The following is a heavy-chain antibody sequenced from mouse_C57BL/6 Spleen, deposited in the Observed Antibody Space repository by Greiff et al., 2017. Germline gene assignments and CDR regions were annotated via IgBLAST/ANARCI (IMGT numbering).Heavy chain of an antibody. CDR3: ARHSHERYFDV. Sequence: EVQLVESGGDLVKPGGSLKLSCAASGFTFSSYGMSWVRQTPDKRLEWVATISSGGSYTYYPDSVKGRFTISRDNAKNTLYLQMSSLKSEDTAMYYCARHSHERYFDVWGTGTTVTVSS. V-gene: IGHV5-6*01. J-gene: IGHJ1*03. CDR1: GFTFSSYG. CDR2: ISSGGSYT.